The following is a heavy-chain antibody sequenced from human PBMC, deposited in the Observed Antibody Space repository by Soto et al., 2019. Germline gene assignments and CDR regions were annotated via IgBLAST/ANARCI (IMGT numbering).Heavy chain of an antibody. CDR2: ISAYSGDK. CDR1: GYTFTTYD. D-gene: IGHD2-15*01. V-gene: IGHV1-18*01. CDR3: TRTPRRACTFDY. J-gene: IGHJ4*02. Sequence: QVQLVQSGAEVRKPGASVKVSCEASGYTFTTYDISWVRQAPGQGLELLGWISAYSGDKKYAQKFQGRVTMTTDTSTLTAYMDLRSLRSDDTAIYYCTRTPRRACTFDYWGQGTLVTVSS.